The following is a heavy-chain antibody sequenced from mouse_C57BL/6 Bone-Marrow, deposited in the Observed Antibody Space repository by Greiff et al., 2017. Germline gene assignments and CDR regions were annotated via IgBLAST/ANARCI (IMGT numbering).Heavy chain of an antibody. V-gene: IGHV1-82*01. CDR1: GYAFSSSW. CDR3: ALLWPARVCCYAMDY. D-gene: IGHD2-1*01. CDR2: IYPGDGDT. Sequence: QVQLQQSGPELVKPGASVKISCKASGYAFSSSWMNWVKQRPGKGLEWIGRIYPGDGDTNYNGKFKGKATLTADKSSSTAYMQLSSLTSEDSAVYYYALLWPARVCCYAMDYWGQGTSVTVSS. J-gene: IGHJ4*01.